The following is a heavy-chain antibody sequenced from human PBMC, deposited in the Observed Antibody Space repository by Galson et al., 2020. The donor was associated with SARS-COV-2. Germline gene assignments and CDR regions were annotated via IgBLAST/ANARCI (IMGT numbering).Heavy chain of an antibody. CDR1: GGSISSGSYY. CDR2: IYTSGST. J-gene: IGHJ2*01. D-gene: IGHD3-3*01. V-gene: IGHV4-61*02. Sequence: SETLSLTCTVSGGSISSGSYYWSWIRQPAGKGLEWIGRIYTSGSTNYNPSLKSRVTISVDTSKNQFSLKLSSVTAADTAVYYCARDRGVYYEFWSGYVTPGLGSRTNWYFDLWGRGTLVTVSS. CDR3: ARDRGVYYEFWSGYVTPGLGSRTNWYFDL.